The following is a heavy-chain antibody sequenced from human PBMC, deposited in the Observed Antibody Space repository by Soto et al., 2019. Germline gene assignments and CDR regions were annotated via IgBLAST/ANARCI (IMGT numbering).Heavy chain of an antibody. CDR1: GYTFSRYG. J-gene: IGHJ6*02. V-gene: IGHV1-18*01. CDR3: AKNGQPPYYYYGLDV. D-gene: IGHD2-8*01. CDR2: ISGYKGDT. Sequence: QGQLVQSGAEVKKPGASVKVSCKASGYTFSRYGISWVRQAPGQGLQWMGWISGYKGDTNYAQNFQGRVTMTIDTSTTTAYMELRSLTSDDTAVYYCAKNGQPPYYYYGLDVWGQGTTVTVSS.